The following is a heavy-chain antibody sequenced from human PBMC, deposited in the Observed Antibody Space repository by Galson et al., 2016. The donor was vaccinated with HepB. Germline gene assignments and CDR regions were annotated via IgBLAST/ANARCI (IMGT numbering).Heavy chain of an antibody. CDR1: GFSFSDYW. D-gene: IGHD6-13*01. V-gene: IGHV3-7*02. Sequence: SLRLSCAASGFSFSDYWMTWVRQAPGKGLEWVANIKQDGSEKYYVDSVKGRFTISRDNAKNSLYLQMNSLRAEDTAMYYCVSRRHIAADGVDWGQGILVTVS. J-gene: IGHJ4*02. CDR3: VSRRHIAADGVD. CDR2: IKQDGSEK.